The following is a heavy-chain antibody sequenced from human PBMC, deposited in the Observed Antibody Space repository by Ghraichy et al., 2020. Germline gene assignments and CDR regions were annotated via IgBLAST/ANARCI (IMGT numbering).Heavy chain of an antibody. J-gene: IGHJ5*02. CDR2: INHSGST. Sequence: SETLSLTCAVYGGSFSGYYWSWIRQPPGKGLEWIGEINHSGSTNYNPSLKSRVTISVDTSKNQFSLTLSSVTAADTAVYYCARGEADCSGGSCHKTGWFDPGGQGTLVTVSS. CDR1: GGSFSGYY. D-gene: IGHD2-15*01. V-gene: IGHV4-34*01. CDR3: ARGEADCSGGSCHKTGWFDP.